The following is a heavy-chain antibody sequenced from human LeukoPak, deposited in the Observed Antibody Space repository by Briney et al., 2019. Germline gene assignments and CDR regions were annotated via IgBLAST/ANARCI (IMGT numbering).Heavy chain of an antibody. Sequence: SETLSLTSAVYGGSFSGYYWRWIPQPPGKGLEWIGEINHSGNTNYNPSLKSRATISVATSKNQFSLKLRAVTATDTALYYCATIDCSGDSCYRLYNWNVRSPYNWFDPWGQGTLVTVSS. CDR1: GGSFSGYY. J-gene: IGHJ5*02. D-gene: IGHD2-15*01. V-gene: IGHV4-34*01. CDR3: ATIDCSGDSCYRLYNWNVRSPYNWFDP. CDR2: INHSGNT.